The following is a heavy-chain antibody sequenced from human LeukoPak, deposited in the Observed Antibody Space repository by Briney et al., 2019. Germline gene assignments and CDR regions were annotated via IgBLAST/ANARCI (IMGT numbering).Heavy chain of an antibody. Sequence: GGSLRLSCAASGFTFSSYAMHWVRQAPGKGLEWVAVISYDGSNKYYADSVKGRFTISRDNSKNTLYLQMNSLRAEDTAVYYCARDRWELPGWFDPWGQGTLVTVSS. J-gene: IGHJ5*02. CDR3: ARDRWELPGWFDP. CDR1: GFTFSSYA. D-gene: IGHD1-26*01. V-gene: IGHV3-30-3*01. CDR2: ISYDGSNK.